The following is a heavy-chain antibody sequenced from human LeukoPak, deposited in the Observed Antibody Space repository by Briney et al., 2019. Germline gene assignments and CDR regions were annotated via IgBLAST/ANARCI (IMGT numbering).Heavy chain of an antibody. J-gene: IGHJ4*02. D-gene: IGHD4-17*01. CDR3: ARDWATVTELDY. Sequence: SETLSLTCTVSGGSISSSSYYWGWIRQPPGKGLEWIGSIYYSGSTYYNPSLKSRVTISVDTSKNQFSLKLSSVTAAGTAVYYCARDWATVTELDYWGQGTLVIVSS. CDR1: GGSISSSSYY. CDR2: IYYSGST. V-gene: IGHV4-39*02.